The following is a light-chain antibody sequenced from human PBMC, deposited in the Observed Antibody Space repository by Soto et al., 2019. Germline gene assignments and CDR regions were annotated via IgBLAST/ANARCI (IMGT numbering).Light chain of an antibody. CDR3: QQYDNWWT. CDR1: QSVRSS. CDR2: GAS. V-gene: IGKV3-15*01. J-gene: IGKJ5*01. Sequence: EVVMTQSPATLSVSPGESATLSCRASQSVRSSLAWYQQKPGQPPRLLIYGASTRATGVPARFSGSGSGTEFTLTISSLQSEDFAVYYCQQYDNWWTFGQGTRLEI.